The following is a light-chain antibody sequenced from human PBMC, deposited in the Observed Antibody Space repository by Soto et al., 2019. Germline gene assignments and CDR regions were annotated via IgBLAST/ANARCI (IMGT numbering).Light chain of an antibody. CDR2: DAS. CDR3: QQCSTSPPT. Sequence: EIVLTQSPGTLSLSPGERVTLSCRASQIVRNNYLAWYQQKPGQPPMLLIDDASLRATGIPDRFSGSGSGTVFTLTISRLPPEDFAVYYCQQCSTSPPTFGGGTKVELK. CDR1: QIVRNNY. V-gene: IGKV3-20*01. J-gene: IGKJ4*01.